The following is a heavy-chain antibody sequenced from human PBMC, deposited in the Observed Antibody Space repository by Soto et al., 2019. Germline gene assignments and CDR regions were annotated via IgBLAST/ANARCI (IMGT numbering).Heavy chain of an antibody. CDR3: AREKGYSYGN. V-gene: IGHV3-30-3*01. CDR2: ISYDGSNK. Sequence: QVQLVESGGGVVQPGRSLRLSCAASGFTFSSYAMHWVRQAPGKGLEWVAVISYDGSNKYYADSVKGRFTISRDNSKNTLYLQMNNLRAEDTAVYYCAREKGYSYGNWGQGTLVTVSS. D-gene: IGHD5-18*01. J-gene: IGHJ4*02. CDR1: GFTFSSYA.